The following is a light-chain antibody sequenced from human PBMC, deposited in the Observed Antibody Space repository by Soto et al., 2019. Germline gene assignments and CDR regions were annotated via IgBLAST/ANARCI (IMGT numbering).Light chain of an antibody. J-gene: IGKJ2*01. CDR3: QQRNNWPT. V-gene: IGKV3-11*01. CDR1: QSVSTF. Sequence: EIVLTQSPATLSLSPGERAALSCRASQSVSTFLAWYQQKPGQAPRLLIYDASNRATGIPARFSGSGSGTDFTLTISSLEPEDSAVYYCQQRNNWPTFGQGTKLEIK. CDR2: DAS.